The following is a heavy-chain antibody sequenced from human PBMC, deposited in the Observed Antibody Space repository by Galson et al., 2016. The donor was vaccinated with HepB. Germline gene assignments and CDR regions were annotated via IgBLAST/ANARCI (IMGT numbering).Heavy chain of an antibody. CDR1: GDSVSSNSAA. Sequence: CAISGDSVSSNSAAWHWIRQSPSRGLEWLGRTYYRSKWYNDYAISVKGRITINPDTSKNQFSLQLNSVTPADTAVYYCARGGGPLGTAMVVDHFDYWGQGSLVTVSS. CDR2: TYYRSKWYN. V-gene: IGHV6-1*01. CDR3: ARGGGPLGTAMVVDHFDY. D-gene: IGHD5-18*01. J-gene: IGHJ4*02.